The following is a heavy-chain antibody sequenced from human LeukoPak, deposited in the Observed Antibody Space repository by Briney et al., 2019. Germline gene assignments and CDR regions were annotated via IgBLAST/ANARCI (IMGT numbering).Heavy chain of an antibody. J-gene: IGHJ4*02. Sequence: PGGSLRLSCAASGFTFNSYAMSWVRQAPGKGLEWVSAISGSGGSTYYADSVKGRFTISRDNSKNTLYLQMNSLRAEDTAVYYCATPNHGSGSYYSRFDYWGQGTLVTVSS. CDR2: ISGSGGST. CDR1: GFTFNSYA. CDR3: ATPNHGSGSYYSRFDY. V-gene: IGHV3-23*01. D-gene: IGHD3-10*01.